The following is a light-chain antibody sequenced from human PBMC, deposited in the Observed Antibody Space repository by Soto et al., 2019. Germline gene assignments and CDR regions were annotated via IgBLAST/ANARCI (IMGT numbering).Light chain of an antibody. J-gene: IGLJ2*01. Sequence: QSALTQPASVSGSPGQSITISCTGTSGDVGGYDYVSWYQQHPGKAPKLMIYDVSNRPSGVSDRFSGSKAGNTASLTIARLRAEDEDDYYCSSYTSSSTLFGGGTKLTVL. V-gene: IGLV2-14*03. CDR1: SGDVGGYDY. CDR2: DVS. CDR3: SSYTSSSTL.